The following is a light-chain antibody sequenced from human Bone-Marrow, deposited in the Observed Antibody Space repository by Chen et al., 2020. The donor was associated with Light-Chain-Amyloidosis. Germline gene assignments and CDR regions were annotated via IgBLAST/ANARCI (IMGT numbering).Light chain of an antibody. CDR1: QSISGY. CDR3: LQSYSTPYT. J-gene: IGKJ2*01. CDR2: AAS. Sequence: DIQMTQSPPSLSASVGDRVTIICRASQSISGYLNWYQRKPGEAPKLLIDAASSLQTGVPSRFSGSRSGTDFTLTSSSLQPEEFASYYCLQSYSTPYTFGQGTKLEIK. V-gene: IGKV1-39*01.